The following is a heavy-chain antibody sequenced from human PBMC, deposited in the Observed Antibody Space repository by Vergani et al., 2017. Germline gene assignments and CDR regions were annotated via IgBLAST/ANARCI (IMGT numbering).Heavy chain of an antibody. CDR2: IYPGDSDT. CDR1: GYSFTSYW. Sequence: EVPLVQSGAEVKKPGESLNISCKGSGYSFTSYWIGWVRQMPGKGLEWMGFIYPGDSDTRYSPSFRGQVTISADKSISTGYLQWSSLKASDTAMYYCARLALGELSGFDYWGQGTLVTVSA. V-gene: IGHV5-51*01. CDR3: ARLALGELSGFDY. D-gene: IGHD3-10*01. J-gene: IGHJ4*02.